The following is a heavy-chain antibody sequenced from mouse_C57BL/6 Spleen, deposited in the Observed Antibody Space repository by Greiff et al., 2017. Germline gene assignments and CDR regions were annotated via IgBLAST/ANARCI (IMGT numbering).Heavy chain of an antibody. V-gene: IGHV1-39*01. Sequence: EVKLQQSGPELVKPGASVKISCKASGYSFTDYNMNWVKQSNGKSLEWIGVINTNYGTTSYNQKFKGKATLTVDQSSSTAYMQLNSLTSENSAVYYCARSLITTVVATDAYWGQGTLVTVSA. CDR1: GYSFTDYN. J-gene: IGHJ3*01. D-gene: IGHD1-1*01. CDR2: INTNYGTT. CDR3: ARSLITTVVATDAY.